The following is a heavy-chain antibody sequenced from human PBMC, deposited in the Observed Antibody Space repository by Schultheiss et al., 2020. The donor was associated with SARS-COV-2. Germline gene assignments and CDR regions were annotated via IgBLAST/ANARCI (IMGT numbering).Heavy chain of an antibody. CDR1: GGSISSGGYS. CDR2: IYHSGST. V-gene: IGHV4-30-2*01. Sequence: LSLTCAVSGGSISSGGYSWSWIRQPPGKGLEWIGYIYHSGSTYYNPSLKSRVTISVDRSKNQFSLKLSSVTAADTAVYYCARDRGRYYFDYWGQGTLVTVSS. J-gene: IGHJ4*02. D-gene: IGHD1-26*01. CDR3: ARDRGRYYFDY.